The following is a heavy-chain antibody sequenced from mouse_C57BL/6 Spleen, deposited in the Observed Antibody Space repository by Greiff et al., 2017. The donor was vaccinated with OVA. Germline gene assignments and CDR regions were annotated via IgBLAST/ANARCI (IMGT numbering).Heavy chain of an antibody. Sequence: EVQLQQSGPELVKPGASVKISCKASGYTFTDYYMNWVKQSHGKSLEWIGDINPNNGGTSYNQKFKGKATLTVDKSSSTAYMELRSLTSEDSAVYYCARGYDYDDVWGTGTTVTVSS. CDR3: ARGYDYDDV. CDR1: GYTFTDYY. V-gene: IGHV1-26*01. J-gene: IGHJ1*03. CDR2: INPNNGGT. D-gene: IGHD2-4*01.